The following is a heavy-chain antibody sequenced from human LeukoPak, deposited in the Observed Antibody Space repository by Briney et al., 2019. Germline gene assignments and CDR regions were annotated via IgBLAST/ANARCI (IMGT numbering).Heavy chain of an antibody. CDR3: AKSSVGAVAGKVYYYYGMDV. V-gene: IGHV3-30*02. J-gene: IGHJ6*02. CDR2: IRYDGSNK. D-gene: IGHD6-19*01. Sequence: GSLRLSCAASGFTFSSYGMHWVRQAPGKGLEWVAFIRYDGSNKYYADSVKGRFTISRDNSKNTLYLQMNSLRAEDTAVYYCAKSSVGAVAGKVYYYYGMDVWGQGTTVTVSS. CDR1: GFTFSSYG.